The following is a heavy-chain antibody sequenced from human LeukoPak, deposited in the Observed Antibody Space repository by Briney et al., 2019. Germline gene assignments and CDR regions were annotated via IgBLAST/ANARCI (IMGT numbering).Heavy chain of an antibody. D-gene: IGHD4-17*01. Sequence: SETLSLTCTVSGGSISRYYWSWIRQPPGKGLEWIGYIYYSGSTNYNPSLKSRVTISVDTSKNQFSLKLSSVTAADTAVYYCARGYGDFNFDYWGQGTLVTVSS. CDR3: ARGYGDFNFDY. CDR1: GGSISRYY. V-gene: IGHV4-59*01. CDR2: IYYSGST. J-gene: IGHJ4*02.